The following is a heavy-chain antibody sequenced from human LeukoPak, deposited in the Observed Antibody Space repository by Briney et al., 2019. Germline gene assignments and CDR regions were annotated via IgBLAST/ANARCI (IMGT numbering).Heavy chain of an antibody. D-gene: IGHD6-19*01. CDR2: RWSDGTNK. J-gene: IGHJ6*02. V-gene: IGHV3-33*01. Sequence: SLRLSCAASGFTFISSAMHWVRRPPGAGREGVALRWSDGTNKYYGDSVQGRFTISRDNSKKTLYLQMDSLRAENTAIYYCARALGYTSGHGLDVWGQGTTVTVSS. CDR1: GFTFISSA. CDR3: ARALGYTSGHGLDV.